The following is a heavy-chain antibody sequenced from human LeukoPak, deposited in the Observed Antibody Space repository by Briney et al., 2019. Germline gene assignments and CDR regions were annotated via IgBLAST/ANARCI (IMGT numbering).Heavy chain of an antibody. J-gene: IGHJ5*02. D-gene: IGHD2-2*01. Sequence: PGGSLRLSCAASGFTVSSNYMSWVRQAPGKGLEWVSVIYSGGSTYYADSVKGRFTISRDNSKNTLYLQMNSLRAEDTAVYYCARDPGGQLLHNWFDPWGQGTLVTVSS. CDR3: ARDPGGQLLHNWFDP. CDR2: IYSGGST. CDR1: GFTVSSNY. V-gene: IGHV3-53*01.